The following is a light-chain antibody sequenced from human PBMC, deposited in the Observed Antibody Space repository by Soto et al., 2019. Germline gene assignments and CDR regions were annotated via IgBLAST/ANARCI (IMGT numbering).Light chain of an antibody. J-gene: IGKJ1*01. CDR3: QQYNNWPWT. Sequence: EIVMTQSPATLSVSPGERATLSCRASHSVSRNLAWYQQKPGQAPRLLVYGASTRATAIPGRVSGSGSGTEFSLTISSLQSEDFAVYYCQQYNNWPWTFGQGTKVDIK. CDR1: HSVSRN. V-gene: IGKV3-15*01. CDR2: GAS.